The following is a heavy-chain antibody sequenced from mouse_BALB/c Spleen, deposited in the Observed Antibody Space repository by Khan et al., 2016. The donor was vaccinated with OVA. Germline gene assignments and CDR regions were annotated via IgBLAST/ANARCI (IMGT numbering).Heavy chain of an antibody. CDR3: VRDGVYYRNGGWFAY. CDR1: GYTFTSYT. V-gene: IGHV1-4*01. CDR2: INPSNGYT. Sequence: VQLQQSGAELARPGASVKMSCKASGYTFTSYTIHWIKLRPGQGLEWIGYINPSNGYTNYNQKFKDKATLTADKSSTTAYMQLSSLTSDDSAVXNCVRDGVYYRNGGWFAYWGQGTLVTVSA. D-gene: IGHD2-14*01. J-gene: IGHJ3*01.